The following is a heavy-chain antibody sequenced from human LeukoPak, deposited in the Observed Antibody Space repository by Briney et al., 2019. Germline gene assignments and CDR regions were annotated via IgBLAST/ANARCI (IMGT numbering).Heavy chain of an antibody. CDR2: IKQDGSEK. J-gene: IGHJ3*02. V-gene: IGHV3-7*04. Sequence: GGSLRLSCAASGFTFSNSWMSWVRQAPGKGLEWVANIKQDGSEKYYVDSVKGRFTISRDNAKNSLYLQMNSLRAEDTAVYYCARVGGYGGYDTFDIWGQGTLVTVSS. CDR1: GFTFSNSW. D-gene: IGHD3-3*01. CDR3: ARVGGYGGYDTFDI.